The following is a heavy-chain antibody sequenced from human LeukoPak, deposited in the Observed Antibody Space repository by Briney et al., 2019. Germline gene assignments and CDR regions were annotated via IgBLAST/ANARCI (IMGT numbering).Heavy chain of an antibody. CDR2: IKEGGSEI. Sequence: GGSLRLSCAASGFAFSSSWMNWVRQAPGKGLEWVANIKEGGSEIYYQDSVKGRFTISRHDSTSSLYLQMNSLRAEDTAVYYCARGRGGDWGQGTLVTVSS. D-gene: IGHD2-21*01. V-gene: IGHV3-7*01. CDR3: ARGRGGD. J-gene: IGHJ4*02. CDR1: GFAFSSSW.